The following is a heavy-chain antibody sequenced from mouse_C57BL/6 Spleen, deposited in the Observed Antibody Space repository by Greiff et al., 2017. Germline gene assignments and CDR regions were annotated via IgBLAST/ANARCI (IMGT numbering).Heavy chain of an antibody. D-gene: IGHD2-5*01. Sequence: VQLQQPGAELVMPGASVKLSCKASGYTFTSYWMHWVKQRPGQGLEWIGEIDPSDSYTNYNQKFKGKSTLTVDKSSSTAYMQLSSLTSEDSAVYYCAVYSNLYYFDYWGQGTTLTVSS. V-gene: IGHV1-69*01. CDR2: IDPSDSYT. CDR3: AVYSNLYYFDY. CDR1: GYTFTSYW. J-gene: IGHJ2*01.